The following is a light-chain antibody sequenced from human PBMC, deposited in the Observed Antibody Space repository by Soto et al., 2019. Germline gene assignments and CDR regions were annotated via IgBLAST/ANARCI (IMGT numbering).Light chain of an antibody. CDR3: NSYTSNNTYV. CDR1: GNDIGAYDY. J-gene: IGLJ1*01. Sequence: QSVLTQPTSVSGSPGQSIAIPCTGNGNDIGAYDYVSWYQQHPGKAPRLLIHGVRNRPPGISSRFSGFKSGLTASLTISGLQAEDEADYYCNSYTSNNTYVFGTGTKVTVL. V-gene: IGLV2-14*01. CDR2: GVR.